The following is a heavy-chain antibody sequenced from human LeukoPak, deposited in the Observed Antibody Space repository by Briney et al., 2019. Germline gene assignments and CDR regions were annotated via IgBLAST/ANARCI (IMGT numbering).Heavy chain of an antibody. J-gene: IGHJ4*02. CDR2: ISYDGSNK. D-gene: IGHD2-2*01. CDR3: AKDGDIVVVPAAYYFDY. V-gene: IGHV3-30*18. Sequence: PGGSLRLSCAASGFTFNSYGMHWVRQAPGKGLEWVAVISYDGSNKYYADSVKGRFTISRDNSKNTLYLQMNSLRAEDTAVYYCAKDGDIVVVPAAYYFDYWGQGTLVTVSS. CDR1: GFTFNSYG.